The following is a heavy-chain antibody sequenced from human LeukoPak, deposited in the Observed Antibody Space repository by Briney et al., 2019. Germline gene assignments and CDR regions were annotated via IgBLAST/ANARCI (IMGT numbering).Heavy chain of an antibody. J-gene: IGHJ4*02. Sequence: GGSLRLSCAPSGFTFSSYGMHGVRQAPARGRGWVAVIWYEGSNKYYADSVKGPFTISRDNSRNTLYLQMNSLRAEDTAVYYCARDYSYSSGWNYFDYWGQGTLVTVSS. CDR1: GFTFSSYG. D-gene: IGHD6-19*01. CDR3: ARDYSYSSGWNYFDY. CDR2: IWYEGSNK. V-gene: IGHV3-33*01.